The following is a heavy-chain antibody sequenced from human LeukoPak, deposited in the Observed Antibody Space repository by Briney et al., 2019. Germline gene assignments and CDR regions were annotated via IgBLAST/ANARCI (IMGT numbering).Heavy chain of an antibody. J-gene: IGHJ4*02. V-gene: IGHV3-30*18. CDR1: GFTFSSYG. CDR3: AKDRYFDY. Sequence: GRPLRLSCVASGFTFSSYGMHWVRQAPGKGLEWVAVISYDGSNKYYADSVKGRFTISRDNSKNTLYLQMNSLRAEDTAVYYCAKDRYFDYWGQGTLVTVSS. CDR2: ISYDGSNK.